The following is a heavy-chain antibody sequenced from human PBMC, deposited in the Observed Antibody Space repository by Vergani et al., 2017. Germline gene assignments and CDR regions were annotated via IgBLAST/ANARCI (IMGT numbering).Heavy chain of an antibody. V-gene: IGHV3-30*02. J-gene: IGHJ4*02. CDR2: IRYDGSSE. CDR3: AKDAAQYMDTAMALGH. CDR1: GFTLNTYG. Sequence: QVQILQSGGGVVQPGGSLRLSCTLSGFTLNTYGIHWVRQAPGKGLEWVSFIRYDGSSEYYGDSVKGRFTISRDKSQNTVNLQMNSLRAEDTAVYYCAKDAAQYMDTAMALGHWGQGTLVTVSS. D-gene: IGHD5-18*01.